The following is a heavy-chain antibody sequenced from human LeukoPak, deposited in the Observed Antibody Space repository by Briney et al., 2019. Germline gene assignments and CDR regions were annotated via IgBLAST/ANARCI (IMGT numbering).Heavy chain of an antibody. V-gene: IGHV4-39*01. D-gene: IGHD3-22*01. Sequence: SETLSLTCTVSGGSISSSSYSWGWIRQPPGKGLEWIASIYYSGSTYYNPSRKSRVTISVDTSKNQFSLRLSSVTAADTAVYYCVRHVPPYCYDSSGSNFDYWGQGTLVTVSS. J-gene: IGHJ4*02. CDR3: VRHVPPYCYDSSGSNFDY. CDR2: IYYSGST. CDR1: GGSISSSSYS.